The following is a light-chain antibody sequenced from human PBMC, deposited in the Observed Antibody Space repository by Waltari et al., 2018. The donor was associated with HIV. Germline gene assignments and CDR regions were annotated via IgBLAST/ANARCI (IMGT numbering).Light chain of an antibody. V-gene: IGKV3-20*01. CDR1: QSVSSTS. J-gene: IGKJ1*01. Sequence: IVLTQSPGTLSLSPGEKATLSCRASQSVSSTSLAWYQQKPGQSPRLLIYCASTRANGIPDRFSGSGSGTDFSLTISRLEPEDFAVYYCQRYGRSRTFGQGTKVEIK. CDR2: CAS. CDR3: QRYGRSRT.